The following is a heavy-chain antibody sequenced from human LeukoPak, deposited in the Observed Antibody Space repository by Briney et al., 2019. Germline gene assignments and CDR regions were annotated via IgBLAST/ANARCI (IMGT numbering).Heavy chain of an antibody. CDR2: INNDGSSA. CDR1: GFTFNNYW. CDR3: ARRGTGHGMDV. V-gene: IGHV3-74*01. Sequence: GGSLRLSCAASGFTFNNYWIHWVRQAPGKGLVWVSRINNDGSSASYVDSVKGRFTISRDNAKNTLFLQMNSLRAEDTAVYYCARRGTGHGMDVWGQGTTVIVSS. D-gene: IGHD1-1*01. J-gene: IGHJ6*02.